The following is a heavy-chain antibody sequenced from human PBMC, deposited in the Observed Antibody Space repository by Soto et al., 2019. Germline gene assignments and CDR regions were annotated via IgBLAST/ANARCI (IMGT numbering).Heavy chain of an antibody. J-gene: IGHJ4*02. CDR3: AAGVTTFDY. Sequence: ASVKVSCKVSGNTLTGLPMHWVRQAPGKGLEWMGSLDPEEGERIFAQRFQGGVTMTEDTSTDTAYMEVSSLKSEDTAVYYCAAGVTTFDYWGQGTLVTVSS. D-gene: IGHD4-17*01. V-gene: IGHV1-24*01. CDR1: GNTLTGLP. CDR2: LDPEEGER.